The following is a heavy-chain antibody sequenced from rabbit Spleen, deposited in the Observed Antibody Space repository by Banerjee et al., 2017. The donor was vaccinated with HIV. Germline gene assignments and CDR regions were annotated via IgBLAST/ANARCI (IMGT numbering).Heavy chain of an antibody. CDR2: IAAGSGYT. J-gene: IGHJ6*01. CDR1: GFSFDSGYW. V-gene: IGHV1S45*01. Sequence: LEESGGGLVKPGGTLTLTCTASGFSFDSGYWIWWVRQAPGKGLEWIACIAAGSGYTYYANWVSGRFTISETSSTTVTLQVTRLTAADTATYFCARDTSSSFSSYGMDLWGPGTLVTVS. D-gene: IGHD1-1*01. CDR3: ARDTSSSFSSYGMDL.